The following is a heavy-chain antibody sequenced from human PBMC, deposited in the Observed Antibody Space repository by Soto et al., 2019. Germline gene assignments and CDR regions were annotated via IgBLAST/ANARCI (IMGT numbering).Heavy chain of an antibody. Sequence: QVQLQQWGAGLLKPSETLSLTCTVYGGSFTGYYWSWIRQPPGKGLEWIGEIYQSGSTNYNPSLKSRVGIALHKYKNQPSLNLSSISAAGTAMYYCASHQVRGRTMAGAAEFWGQGPLVTVSS. V-gene: IGHV4-34*01. CDR2: IYQSGST. J-gene: IGHJ4*02. D-gene: IGHD6-13*01. CDR1: GGSFTGYY. CDR3: ASHQVRGRTMAGAAEF.